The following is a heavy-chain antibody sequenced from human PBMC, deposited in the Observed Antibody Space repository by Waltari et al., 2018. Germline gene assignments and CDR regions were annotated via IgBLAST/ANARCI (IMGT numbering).Heavy chain of an antibody. D-gene: IGHD6-19*01. J-gene: IGHJ4*02. CDR3: AKEIYRIGRPCFDY. Sequence: SGFTFSNYAMSWVRQAPGKGPEWVSGITCGGGDTYYTDSVRGRFTISRDNSKNTVYLQMNSLRHEDTAVYYCAKEIYRIGRPCFDYWGQGVRVTVSS. CDR1: GFTFSNYA. V-gene: IGHV3-23*01. CDR2: ITCGGGDT.